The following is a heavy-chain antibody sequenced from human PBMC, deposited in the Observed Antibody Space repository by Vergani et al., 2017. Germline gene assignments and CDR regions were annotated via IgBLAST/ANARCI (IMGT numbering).Heavy chain of an antibody. CDR1: GFTFSSAW. CDR3: AGRNWGLPY. V-gene: IGHV4-4*02. J-gene: IGHJ4*02. Sequence: VQPVESGGGLVKPGGSLRLSCTTSGFTFSSAWMSWVRQAPGKGLEWIGEIYHSGSTNYNPSLKSRVTISVDKSKNQFSLKLSSVTAADTAVYYCAGRNWGLPYWGQGTLVTVSS. D-gene: IGHD7-27*01. CDR2: IYHSGST.